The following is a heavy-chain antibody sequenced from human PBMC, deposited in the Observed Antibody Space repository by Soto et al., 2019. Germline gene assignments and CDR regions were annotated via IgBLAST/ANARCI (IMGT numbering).Heavy chain of an antibody. CDR2: IWSDGSNK. D-gene: IGHD4-17*01. CDR3: ARDYGDYEGKNYCYYGMDV. J-gene: IGHJ6*02. V-gene: IGHV3-33*01. CDR1: GFTFSSYG. Sequence: QVQLVESGGGVVQPGRSLRLSCAASGFTFSSYGMHWVRQAPGKGLEWVAVIWSDGSNKYYADSVKGRFTISRDNSKNPLYLQMNSLGAEDTAVYYCARDYGDYEGKNYCYYGMDVWGQGTTVTVSS.